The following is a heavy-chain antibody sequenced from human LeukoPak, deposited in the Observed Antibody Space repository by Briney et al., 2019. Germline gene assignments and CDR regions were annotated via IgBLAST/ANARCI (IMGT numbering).Heavy chain of an antibody. J-gene: IGHJ6*02. D-gene: IGHD2-15*01. CDR3: ARGLRYCSGGSCGMDV. V-gene: IGHV1-46*01. CDR2: INPSGGST. Sequence: ASVKVSCKASGYTFTSYYMHWVRQAPGQGLEWMGIINPSGGSTSYAQKFQGRVTMTRDTPTSTVYMELSSLRSEDTAVYYCARGLRYCSGGSCGMDVWGQGTTVTVSS. CDR1: GYTFTSYY.